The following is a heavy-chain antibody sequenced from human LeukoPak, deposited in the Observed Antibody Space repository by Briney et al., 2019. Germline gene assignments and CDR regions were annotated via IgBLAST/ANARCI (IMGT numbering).Heavy chain of an antibody. CDR1: NGSMSSYF. J-gene: IGHJ4*02. V-gene: IGHV4-59*01. D-gene: IGHD3-22*01. CDR2: IYYSGSA. CDR3: ARAAARDYYYDSSGYYDY. Sequence: PSETLSLTCTVSNGSMSSYFWSWIRQPPGKGLEWIGYIYYSGSANFNSSLKSRVTISVDTSKNQFSLKLSSVTAADTAVYYCARAAARDYYYDSSGYYDYWGQGTLVTVYS.